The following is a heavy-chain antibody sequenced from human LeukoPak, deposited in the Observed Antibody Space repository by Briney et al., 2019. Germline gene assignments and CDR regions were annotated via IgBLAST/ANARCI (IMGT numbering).Heavy chain of an antibody. CDR2: ISSSSSTI. Sequence: GGSLRLSCAASGFTFSSYSMNWVRQAPGKGLEWVSYISSSSSTIYYADSVKGRFTISRDNAKNSLYLQMNSLRAEDTAVYYCARDLDDYVWGSYRASFDYWGQGTLVTVSS. D-gene: IGHD3-16*02. CDR3: ARDLDDYVWGSYRASFDY. V-gene: IGHV3-48*04. CDR1: GFTFSSYS. J-gene: IGHJ4*02.